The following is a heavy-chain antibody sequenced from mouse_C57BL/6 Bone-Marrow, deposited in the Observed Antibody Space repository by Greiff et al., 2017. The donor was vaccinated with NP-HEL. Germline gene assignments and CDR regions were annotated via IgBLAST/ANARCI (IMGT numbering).Heavy chain of an antibody. Sequence: QVQLQQPGAELVKPGASVKLSCKASGYTFTSYLMHWVKQRPGRGLEWIGMIDPNSGGTKYNEKFKSKATLTVDKPSSTAYMQLNSLTSEDSAVYYCARYYYGSSSFDYWGQGTTLTVSS. CDR1: GYTFTSYL. D-gene: IGHD1-1*01. V-gene: IGHV1-72*01. CDR3: ARYYYGSSSFDY. J-gene: IGHJ2*01. CDR2: IDPNSGGT.